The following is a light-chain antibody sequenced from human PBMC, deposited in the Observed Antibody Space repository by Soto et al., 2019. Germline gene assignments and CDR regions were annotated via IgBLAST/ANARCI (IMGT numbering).Light chain of an antibody. Sequence: EIVLTQSPGTLSLSPGERATLSCRASQTISASSLAWYQQQHGQAPRLLMYGVSSRATGIPDRFSGSGSGTDLSLNISRMDPEDLAIYYCQQYGDSPPYTFVQGTKLEIK. V-gene: IGKV3-20*01. CDR1: QTISASS. CDR2: GVS. CDR3: QQYGDSPPYT. J-gene: IGKJ2*01.